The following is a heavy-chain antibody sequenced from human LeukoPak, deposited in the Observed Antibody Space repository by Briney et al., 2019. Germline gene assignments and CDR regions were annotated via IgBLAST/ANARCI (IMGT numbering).Heavy chain of an antibody. V-gene: IGHV3-23*01. CDR3: AKDVGVLQLILDY. CDR1: GFTFSSYG. J-gene: IGHJ4*02. CDR2: ISGSGGST. D-gene: IGHD1-1*01. Sequence: GRSLRLSCAASGFTFSSYGMYWVRQAPGKGLEWVSAISGSGGSTYYADSVKGRFTISRDNSKNTLYLQMNSLRAEDTAVYYCAKDVGVLQLILDYWGQGTLVTVSS.